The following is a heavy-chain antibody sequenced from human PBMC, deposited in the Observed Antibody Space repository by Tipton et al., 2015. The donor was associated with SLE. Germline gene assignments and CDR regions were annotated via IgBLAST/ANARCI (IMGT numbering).Heavy chain of an antibody. CDR2: IYSGGST. CDR3: ARDRVTVAGYYYYGMDV. J-gene: IGHJ6*02. CDR1: GFSVSDNY. V-gene: IGHV3-66*01. D-gene: IGHD6-19*01. Sequence: SLRLSCAASGFSVSDNYMTWVRQAPGMGLEWVSVIYSGGSTYYADSVRGRFTISRDISKNTLFLQMNSLRAEDTAVYYCARDRVTVAGYYYYGMDVWGQGTTVTVSS.